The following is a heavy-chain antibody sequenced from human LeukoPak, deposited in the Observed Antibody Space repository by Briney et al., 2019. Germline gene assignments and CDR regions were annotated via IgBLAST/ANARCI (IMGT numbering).Heavy chain of an antibody. Sequence: GGSLRLSCAVSGFTFPDYYMTWIRQAPGKGLEWLSYISDRSNTIHYVDSVKGRFTISRDDAKNLVYLQMNSLKAEDTAVYYCARDSPNIHVHFWGQGTLVTVSS. CDR1: GFTFPDYY. D-gene: IGHD2/OR15-2a*01. J-gene: IGHJ4*02. V-gene: IGHV3-11*04. CDR3: ARDSPNIHVHF. CDR2: ISDRSNTI.